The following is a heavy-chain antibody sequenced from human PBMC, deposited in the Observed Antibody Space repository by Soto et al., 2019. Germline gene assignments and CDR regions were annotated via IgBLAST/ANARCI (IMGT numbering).Heavy chain of an antibody. CDR3: ARDGVLEYSSSSDYYYYYGMDV. J-gene: IGHJ6*02. Sequence: ASVKVSCKASGYTFTSYGISWVRQAPGQGLEWMGWISAYNGNTNYAQKLQGRVTMTTDTSTSTAYMELRSLRSDDTAVYYCARDGVLEYSSSSDYYYYYGMDVWGQGTRSPSP. V-gene: IGHV1-18*01. D-gene: IGHD6-6*01. CDR2: ISAYNGNT. CDR1: GYTFTSYG.